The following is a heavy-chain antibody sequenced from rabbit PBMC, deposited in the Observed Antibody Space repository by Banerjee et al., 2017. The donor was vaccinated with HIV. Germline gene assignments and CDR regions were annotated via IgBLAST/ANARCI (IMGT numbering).Heavy chain of an antibody. CDR1: GFTLSSYV. Sequence: QEQLEESGGGLVKPEGSLKLSCTVSGFTLSSYVMCWVRQAPGKGLEWIACINTSSGNTVYASWAKGRFTISKTSSTTVTLQMTSLTAADTATYFCARDLAGVIGWNFGLWGPGTLVTDS. CDR3: ARDLAGVIGWNFGL. CDR2: INTSSGNT. V-gene: IGHV1S45*01. D-gene: IGHD4-1*01. J-gene: IGHJ4*01.